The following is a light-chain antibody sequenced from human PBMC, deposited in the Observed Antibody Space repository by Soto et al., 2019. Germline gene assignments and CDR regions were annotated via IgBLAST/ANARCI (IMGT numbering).Light chain of an antibody. Sequence: ILLTQSPGTLSLSPGERATLSCRAIQTVSSSFLAWYQQKPGQAPRLFIYGASSRATGIPDRFSGSGSGTDFTLTIRRLEPEDFAVYYCQQYGSSYPWTFGQGTKVDIK. CDR1: QTVSSSF. V-gene: IGKV3-20*01. CDR3: QQYGSSYPWT. J-gene: IGKJ1*01. CDR2: GAS.